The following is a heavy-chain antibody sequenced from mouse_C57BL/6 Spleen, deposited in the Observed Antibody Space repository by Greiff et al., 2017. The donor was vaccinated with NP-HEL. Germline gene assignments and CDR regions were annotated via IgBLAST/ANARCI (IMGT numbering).Heavy chain of an antibody. CDR3: ARGYGNYTWFAY. Sequence: EVNLVESGGGLVKPGGSLKLSCAASGFTFSDYGMHWVRQAPEKGLEWVAYISSGSSTIYYADTVKGRFTFSRDNAKNTQFLQMTSLRSEDTAMYYCARGYGNYTWFAYWGQGTLVTVSA. CDR2: ISSGSSTI. V-gene: IGHV5-17*01. J-gene: IGHJ3*01. D-gene: IGHD2-10*02. CDR1: GFTFSDYG.